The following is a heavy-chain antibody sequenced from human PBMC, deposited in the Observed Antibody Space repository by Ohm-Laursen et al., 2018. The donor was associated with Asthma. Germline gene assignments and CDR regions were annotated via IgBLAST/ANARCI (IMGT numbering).Heavy chain of an antibody. J-gene: IGHJ4*02. D-gene: IGHD1-1*01. Sequence: SLRLSCTASGITFSDSYMTWIRQAPGKGLEWISYISASAGTMYYADSVKGRVTISRDNAKNSLFLQLNSLRVEDTAVYYCARLRYTNRHLDSWGQGTLITVSS. V-gene: IGHV3-11*01. CDR1: GITFSDSY. CDR2: ISASAGTM. CDR3: ARLRYTNRHLDS.